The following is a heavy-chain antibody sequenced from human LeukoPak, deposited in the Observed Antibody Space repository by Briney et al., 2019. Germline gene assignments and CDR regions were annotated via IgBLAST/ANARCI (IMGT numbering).Heavy chain of an antibody. CDR3: ARRYDSSGGWGYAFDI. CDR2: ISAYNGNT. Sequence: ASVKVSCKASGYTFTSYGISWVRQAPGQGLEWMGWISAYNGNTNYAQKLQGRVTMTTDTSTSTAYMELRSLRSDDTAVYYCARRYDSSGGWGYAFDIWGQGTMVTVSS. CDR1: GYTFTSYG. J-gene: IGHJ3*02. V-gene: IGHV1-18*01. D-gene: IGHD3-22*01.